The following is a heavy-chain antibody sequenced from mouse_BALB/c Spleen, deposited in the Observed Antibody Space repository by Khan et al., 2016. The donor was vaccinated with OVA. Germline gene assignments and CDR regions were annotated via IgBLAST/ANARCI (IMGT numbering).Heavy chain of an antibody. CDR2: IYPFNDDT. Sequence: EVQLVESGPELVKPGASVKMSCKASGYTFTSYVMHWVKQKPGLGLEWIGYIYPFNDDTKYNEKFKDKATLTSDKSSSTAYMELSSLTSEASAVYDCAAVGTDYGSFAYWGQGTLVTVSA. J-gene: IGHJ3*01. D-gene: IGHD1-1*01. CDR3: AAVGTDYGSFAY. V-gene: IGHV1S136*01. CDR1: GYTFTSYV.